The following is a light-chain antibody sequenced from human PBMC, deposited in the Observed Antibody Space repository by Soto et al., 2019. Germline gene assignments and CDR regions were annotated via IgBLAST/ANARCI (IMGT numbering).Light chain of an antibody. CDR1: QGISSY. V-gene: IGKV1-9*01. Sequence: DIQLTQSPSFLSASVGDRVTITCRASQGISSYLAWYQQKPGKAHKLLIYAASTLQSGVPPRFSGGGSGTEFALTISSLQPEDFASYYCQQLNGYPITCGQGTRLEIK. CDR2: AAS. CDR3: QQLNGYPIT. J-gene: IGKJ5*01.